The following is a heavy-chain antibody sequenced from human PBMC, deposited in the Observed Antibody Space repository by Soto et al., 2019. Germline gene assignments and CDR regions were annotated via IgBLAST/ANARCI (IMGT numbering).Heavy chain of an antibody. CDR3: ARHRASNWFDP. V-gene: IGHV4-39*01. D-gene: IGHD5-12*01. J-gene: IGHJ5*02. CDR1: GGSISISSYY. Sequence: HSETLSLTCIVSGGSISISSYYWGWIRQPPGKGLEWIGSIYYSGSTYYNPSLKSRVTISVDTSKNQFSLKLSSVTAADTAVFYCARHRASNWFDPWGQGTWVTVSS. CDR2: IYYSGST.